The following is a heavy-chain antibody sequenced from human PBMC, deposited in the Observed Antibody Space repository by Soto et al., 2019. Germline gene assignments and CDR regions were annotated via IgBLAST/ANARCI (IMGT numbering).Heavy chain of an antibody. V-gene: IGHV1-46*03. D-gene: IGHD3-16*02. CDR1: GYTFTSYY. Sequence: GASVKVSCKASGYTFTSYYMHWVRQAPGQGLEWMGIINPSGGSTSYAQKFQGRVTMTRDTSTSTVYMELSSPRSEDTAVYYCARDSSIMITFGGVIDLSSYSMEVWGKGTTVTLSS. J-gene: IGHJ6*04. CDR3: ARDSSIMITFGGVIDLSSYSMEV. CDR2: INPSGGST.